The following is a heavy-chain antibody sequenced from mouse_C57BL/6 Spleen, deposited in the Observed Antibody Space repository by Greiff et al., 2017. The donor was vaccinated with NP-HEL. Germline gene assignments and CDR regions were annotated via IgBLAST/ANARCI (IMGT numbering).Heavy chain of an antibody. D-gene: IGHD1-1*01. CDR2: IHPNSGST. Sequence: QVQLQQPGAELVKPGASVKLSCKASGYTFTSYWMHWVKQRPGQGLEWIGMIHPNSGSTNYNEKFKSKATLTVDKSSSTAYMQLSSLTSDDSAVYYCANYYNWFAYWGQGTLVTVSA. J-gene: IGHJ3*01. V-gene: IGHV1-64*01. CDR3: ANYYNWFAY. CDR1: GYTFTSYW.